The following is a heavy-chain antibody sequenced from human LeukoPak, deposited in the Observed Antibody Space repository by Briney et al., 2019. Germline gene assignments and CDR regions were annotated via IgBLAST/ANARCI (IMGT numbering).Heavy chain of an antibody. CDR1: GGSISSSSYY. CDR2: IYYSGST. Sequence: SETLSLTCTVSGGSISSSSYYWGWIRQPPGKGLEWIGSIYYSGSTYYNPSLKSRVTISVDTSKNQFFLKLNPVTAADTAVYYCGYYSSGTSHYWGQGTLVTVSS. D-gene: IGHD3-10*01. V-gene: IGHV4-39*07. J-gene: IGHJ4*02. CDR3: GYYSSGTSHY.